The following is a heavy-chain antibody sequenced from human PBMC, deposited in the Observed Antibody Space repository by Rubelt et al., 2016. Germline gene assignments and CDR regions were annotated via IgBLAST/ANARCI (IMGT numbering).Heavy chain of an antibody. CDR2: VNHSGNT. D-gene: IGHD1-26*01. CDR3: SRGLGMGWFDS. J-gene: IGHJ5*01. CDR1: GGSFSGYH. Sequence: QVQPKQWGAGLLKPSDTLSLTCAVYGGSFSGYHWSWIRQSPGKGLEWVGEVNHSGNTNYRPSLKGRVTLSEEPSKNQFSLKLNSLTAADTADDYWSRGLGMGWFDSWGHGTQVTVFS. V-gene: IGHV4-34*01.